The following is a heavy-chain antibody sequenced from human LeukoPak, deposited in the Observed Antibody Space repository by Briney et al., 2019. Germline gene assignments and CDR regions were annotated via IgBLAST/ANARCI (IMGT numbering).Heavy chain of an antibody. CDR2: ISYSGIT. J-gene: IGHJ5*02. CDR3: ANYGSGSYRFDP. CDR1: GGSISSGGFY. V-gene: IGHV4-31*03. Sequence: KASETLSLTCTVSGGSISSGGFYWSWIRQHPGKGLEWIGYISYSGITYYNPSLKSRVAISVDTSKNLFSLKLSSVTAADTAVYYCANYGSGSYRFDPWGQGTLVTVSS. D-gene: IGHD3-10*01.